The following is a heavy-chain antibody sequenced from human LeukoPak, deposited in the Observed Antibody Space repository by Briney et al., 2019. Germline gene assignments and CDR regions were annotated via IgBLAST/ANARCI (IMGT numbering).Heavy chain of an antibody. CDR3: ARVNSIPPVD. CDR1: GFTFDDYA. CDR2: ISWNSGSI. J-gene: IGHJ4*02. D-gene: IGHD3-3*02. Sequence: PGGSLRLSCAASGFTFDDYAMHWVRQAPGKGLEWVSGISWNSGSIGYADSVKGRFTISRDNAKNSLYLQMNSLRAEDTAVYYCARVNSIPPVDWGQGTLVTVSS. V-gene: IGHV3-9*01.